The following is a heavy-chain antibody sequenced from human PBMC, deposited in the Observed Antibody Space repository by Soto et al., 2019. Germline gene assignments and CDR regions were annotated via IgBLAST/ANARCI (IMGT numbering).Heavy chain of an antibody. CDR1: GGAYGSNA. CDR3: EGDLCYDGSGYWFDP. D-gene: IGHD3-22*01. V-gene: IGHV1-69*13. Sequence: SVKVSCKASGGAYGSNARRWVRQAHGQGLEWMGGIIPIFGTANYAQKFQGRVTITADESTSTAYMELSSLRSEDTAVYYCEGDLCYDGSGYWFDPLRKRTLVIVSS. CDR2: IIPIFGTA. J-gene: IGHJ5*02.